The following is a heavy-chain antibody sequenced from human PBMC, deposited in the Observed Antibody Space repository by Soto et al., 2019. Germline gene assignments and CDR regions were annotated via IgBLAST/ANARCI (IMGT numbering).Heavy chain of an antibody. D-gene: IGHD3-10*01. Sequence: QVQLQESGPGLVKPSQTMSLTCTVSGGSISSGGYYWSWIRQHPGKGLEWIGYIYYSGSTYYNPSLKRRVNISVATSKNQFSLKLSSVTAADTAVYYCARVFGFGGMDVWGQGTTVTVSS. V-gene: IGHV4-31*03. CDR1: GGSISSGGYY. J-gene: IGHJ6*02. CDR2: IYYSGST. CDR3: ARVFGFGGMDV.